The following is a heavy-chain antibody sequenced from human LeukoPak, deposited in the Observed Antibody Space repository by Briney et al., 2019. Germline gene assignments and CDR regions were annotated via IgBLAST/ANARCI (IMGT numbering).Heavy chain of an antibody. CDR1: GFTFSSSA. V-gene: IGHV3-7*01. CDR3: ARVRGGSSWYDHRGAFDI. J-gene: IGHJ3*02. CDR2: IKQDGSEK. Sequence: GSLRLSCAASGFTFSSSAMSWVRQAPGKGLEWVANIKQDGSEKYYVDSVKGRFTISRDNAKNSLYLQMNSLRAEDTAVYYCARVRGGSSWYDHRGAFDIWGQGTMVTVSS. D-gene: IGHD6-13*01.